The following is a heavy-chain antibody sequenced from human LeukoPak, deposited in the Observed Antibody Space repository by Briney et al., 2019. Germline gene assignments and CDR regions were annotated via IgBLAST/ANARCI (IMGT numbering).Heavy chain of an antibody. CDR3: AKDLGPPLFDY. CDR1: GFTFSSYG. Sequence: PGGSLRLSCAASGFTFSSYGMHWVRQAPGKGLEWVAVISYDGSNKYYADSVKGRFTISRDNSKNTLYLQMNSLRAEDTAVYYCAKDLGPPLFDYWGQGTLVTVSS. V-gene: IGHV3-30*18. CDR2: ISYDGSNK. J-gene: IGHJ4*02.